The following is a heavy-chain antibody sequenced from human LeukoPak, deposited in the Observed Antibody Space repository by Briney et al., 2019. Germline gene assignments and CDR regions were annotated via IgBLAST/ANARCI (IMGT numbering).Heavy chain of an antibody. D-gene: IGHD6-6*01. CDR1: GGSISSSNYY. CDR3: ARTSRSSGGVDY. V-gene: IGHV4-39*01. Sequence: PSETLSLTCTVSGGSISSSNYYWGWIRQPPGEGLEWIGSVFYSGTSDYNPSLKSRVTISINTSKKQFSLKLSSVTAADTAVYYCARTSRSSGGVDYWGQGSLVTVSS. J-gene: IGHJ4*02. CDR2: VFYSGTS.